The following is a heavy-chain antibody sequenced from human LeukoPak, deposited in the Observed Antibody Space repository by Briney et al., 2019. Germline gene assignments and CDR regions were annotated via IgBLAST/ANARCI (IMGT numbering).Heavy chain of an antibody. J-gene: IGHJ4*02. CDR2: INHSGST. CDR1: GGSFSGYY. D-gene: IGHD6-19*01. Sequence: SETLSLTCAVYGGSFSGYYWSWIRQPPGKGLEWIGEINHSGSTNYNPSLKSRVTISVDTSKNQFSLKLSSVTAADTAVYYCAGGMEDSSGWYAHFDYWGQGTLVTVSS. V-gene: IGHV4-34*01. CDR3: AGGMEDSSGWYAHFDY.